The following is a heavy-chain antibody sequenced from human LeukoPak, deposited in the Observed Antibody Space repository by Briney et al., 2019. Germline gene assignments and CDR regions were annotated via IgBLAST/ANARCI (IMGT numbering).Heavy chain of an antibody. J-gene: IGHJ4*02. Sequence: PGGSLRLSCVGSGFTFRSHAMSWVRQAPGKGLEWVAVISYDGSSKYYADSVKGRFTISRDNSKNTLYLQMNSLRAEDTAVYYCAKDGEGNGWRDWGQGTLVTVSS. CDR2: ISYDGSSK. CDR1: GFTFRSHA. V-gene: IGHV3-30*04. D-gene: IGHD6-19*01. CDR3: AKDGEGNGWRD.